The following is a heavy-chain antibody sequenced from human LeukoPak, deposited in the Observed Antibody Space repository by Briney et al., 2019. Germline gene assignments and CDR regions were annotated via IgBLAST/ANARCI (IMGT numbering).Heavy chain of an antibody. CDR1: GFTFGDYA. CDR2: IRSKAYGGTT. J-gene: IGHJ4*02. Sequence: GGSLRLSCTASGFTFGDYAMSWVRQAPGKGLEWVGFIRSKAYGGTTEYAASVKGRFTISRDDSKSIAYLQMNSLKTEDTAVYYCTRGPQYCSSTSCYCYYWGQGTLVTVSS. V-gene: IGHV3-49*04. D-gene: IGHD2-2*01. CDR3: TRGPQYCSSTSCYCYY.